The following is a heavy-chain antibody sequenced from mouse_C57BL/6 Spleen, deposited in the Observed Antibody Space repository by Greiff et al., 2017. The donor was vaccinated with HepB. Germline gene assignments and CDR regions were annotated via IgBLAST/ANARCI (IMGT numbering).Heavy chain of an antibody. Sequence: VQLQQSGPELVKPGASVKISCKASGYTFTDYYMNWVKQSHGKSLEWIGDINPNNGGTSYNQQFKGKATLTVDKSSSTAYMELRSLTSEDAAFYYCARLGYGSSYGYFDVWGTGTTVTVSS. J-gene: IGHJ1*03. CDR1: GYTFTDYY. V-gene: IGHV1-26*01. D-gene: IGHD1-1*01. CDR2: INPNNGGT. CDR3: ARLGYGSSYGYFDV.